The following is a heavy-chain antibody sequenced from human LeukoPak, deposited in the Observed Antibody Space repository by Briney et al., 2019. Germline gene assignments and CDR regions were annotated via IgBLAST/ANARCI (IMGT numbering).Heavy chain of an antibody. D-gene: IGHD2-8*01. J-gene: IGHJ4*02. CDR2: IKEDGSDI. CDR3: ARDSAVSSFDY. Sequence: PGGSLRLSCAASGFTFSSYWMSWVRQAPGKGLEWVANIKEDGSDIYYVDSVKGRFTISRDNAKNSLYLQMNSLRAEDTAVYYCARDSAVSSFDYWGQGTLVTVSS. V-gene: IGHV3-7*01. CDR1: GFTFSSYW.